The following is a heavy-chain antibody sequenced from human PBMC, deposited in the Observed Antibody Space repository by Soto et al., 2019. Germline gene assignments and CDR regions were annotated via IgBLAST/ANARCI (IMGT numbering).Heavy chain of an antibody. CDR2: IYSGGSP. Sequence: EVQLVETGGGLIQPGGSLRLSCAASGFTVSSTYMSWFRRAPGKGLEWASVIYSGGSPYYADSVKGRCTISRDNSKNTLYLQMNSLRAEDTAVYYCAREGGGSGWFIFDYWGQGTLVTVSS. V-gene: IGHV3-53*02. J-gene: IGHJ4*02. CDR1: GFTVSSTY. CDR3: AREGGGSGWFIFDY. D-gene: IGHD6-19*01.